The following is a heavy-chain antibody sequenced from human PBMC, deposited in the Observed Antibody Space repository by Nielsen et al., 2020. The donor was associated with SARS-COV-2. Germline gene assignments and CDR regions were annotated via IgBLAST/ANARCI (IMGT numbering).Heavy chain of an antibody. CDR2: IYYSGST. CDR1: GGSVSSGSYY. J-gene: IGHJ5*02. D-gene: IGHD3-10*01. Sequence: SETLSLTCTVSGGSVSSGSYYWSWIRQPPGKGLEWIGYIYYSGSTNYNPSLKSRVTISVDTSKNQFSLKLSSVTAAATAVYYCARGLKMWFGDPVDGWFDPWGQGTLVTVSS. CDR3: ARGLKMWFGDPVDGWFDP. V-gene: IGHV4-61*01.